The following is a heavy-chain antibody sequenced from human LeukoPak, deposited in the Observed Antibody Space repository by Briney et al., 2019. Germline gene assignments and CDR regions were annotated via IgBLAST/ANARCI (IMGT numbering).Heavy chain of an antibody. CDR2: ISAYNGNT. CDR3: ARPSFHCSSTSCYTGYGMDV. D-gene: IGHD2-2*02. V-gene: IGHV1-18*01. Sequence: GASVKVSCKASGYTFTSYGISWVRQAPGQGLEWMGWISAYNGNTNYAQKLQGRVTMTTDTSKSTAYMELRSLRSDDTAVYYCARPSFHCSSTSCYTGYGMDVWGQGTTVTVSS. J-gene: IGHJ6*02. CDR1: GYTFTSYG.